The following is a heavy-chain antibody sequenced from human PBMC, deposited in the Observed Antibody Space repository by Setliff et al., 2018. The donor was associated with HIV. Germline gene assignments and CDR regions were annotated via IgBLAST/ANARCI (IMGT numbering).Heavy chain of an antibody. CDR3: TRMISPRANKYSSGRFDY. Sequence: GGSLRLSCAASGFNFNTYSMNWVRQAPGRGLESVASISSSGTYIYYADSLKGRITISRDNTKNSLYLQIDSLRAEDTAIYYCTRMISPRANKYSSGRFDYWGQGTLVTVSS. V-gene: IGHV3-21*01. CDR2: ISSSGTYI. J-gene: IGHJ4*02. CDR1: GFNFNTYS. D-gene: IGHD3-22*01.